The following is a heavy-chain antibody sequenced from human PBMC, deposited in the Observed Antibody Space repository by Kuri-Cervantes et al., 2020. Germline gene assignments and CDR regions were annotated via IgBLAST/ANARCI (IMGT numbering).Heavy chain of an antibody. CDR1: GFTFSSYA. V-gene: IGHV3-33*08. CDR2: IWYDGSNK. D-gene: IGHD3-10*01. J-gene: IGHJ4*02. Sequence: GESLKISCAASGFTFSSYAMSWVRQAPGKGLEWVAVIWYDGSNKYYADSVKGRFTISRDNSKNTLYLQMNSLRAEDTAVYYCARDMVRGVIDYWGQGTLVTVSS. CDR3: ARDMVRGVIDY.